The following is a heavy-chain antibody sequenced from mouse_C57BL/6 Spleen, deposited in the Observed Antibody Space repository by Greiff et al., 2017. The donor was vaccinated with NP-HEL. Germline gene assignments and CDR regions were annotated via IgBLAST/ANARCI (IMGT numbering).Heavy chain of an antibody. J-gene: IGHJ3*01. CDR3: ASGDGYAWFAY. Sequence: QVQLQQPGAELVKPGASVTLSCKASGYTFTSYWMHWVKQRPGQGLEWIGMIHPNSGSTNYNEKFKSKATLTVDKSSSTAYMQLSSLTSEDSAVYYCASGDGYAWFAYWGQGTLVTVSA. CDR2: IHPNSGST. V-gene: IGHV1-64*01. CDR1: GYTFTSYW. D-gene: IGHD2-3*01.